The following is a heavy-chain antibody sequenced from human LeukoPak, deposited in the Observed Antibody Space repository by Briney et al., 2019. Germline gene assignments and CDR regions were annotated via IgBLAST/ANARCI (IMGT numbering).Heavy chain of an antibody. V-gene: IGHV4-39*01. CDR3: ARANYDFWSGYYSWFDP. CDR2: IYYSGST. J-gene: IGHJ5*02. D-gene: IGHD3-3*01. CDR1: GGSISSSSYY. Sequence: KPSETLSLTCTVSGGSISSSSYYWGWIRQPPGKGLEWIGSIYYSGSTYYNPSLKSRVTISVDTSKNQFSLKLSSVTAADTAVYYCARANYDFWSGYYSWFDPWGQGTLVTVSS.